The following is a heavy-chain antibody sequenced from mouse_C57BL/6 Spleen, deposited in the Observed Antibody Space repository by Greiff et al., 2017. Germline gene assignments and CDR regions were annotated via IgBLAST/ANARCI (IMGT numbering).Heavy chain of an antibody. J-gene: IGHJ3*01. CDR3: TRSNYYGTLAWFAY. Sequence: QVQLQQSGAELVKPGASVKISCKASGYAFSSYWMNWVKQRPGKGLEWIGQIYPGNSDTSYNQKFKGKAKLTAVTSASTAYMELSSLTNEDSAVYYCTRSNYYGTLAWFAYWGQGTLVTVSA. D-gene: IGHD1-1*01. CDR1: GYAFSSYW. V-gene: IGHV1-80*01. CDR2: IYPGNSDT.